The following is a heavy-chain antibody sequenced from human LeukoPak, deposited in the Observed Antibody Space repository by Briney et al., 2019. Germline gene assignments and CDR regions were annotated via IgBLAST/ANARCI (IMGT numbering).Heavy chain of an antibody. V-gene: IGHV3-23*01. Sequence: PGGSLRLSCAASGFTFSSYAMYWVRQAPGKGLELVSGIFGSGGSTHYADSVKGRFTISRDNSKNTVYLQMNSLRAEDTAVYYCAKTTTGHSSGRYPGWPVDYWGQGTLVTVSS. J-gene: IGHJ4*02. CDR1: GFTFSSYA. D-gene: IGHD6-19*01. CDR3: AKTTTGHSSGRYPGWPVDY. CDR2: IFGSGGST.